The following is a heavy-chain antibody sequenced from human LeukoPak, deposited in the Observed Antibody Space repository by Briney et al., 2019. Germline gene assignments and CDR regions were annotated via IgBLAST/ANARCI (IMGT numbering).Heavy chain of an antibody. CDR1: GFTFSSYS. CDR3: ASPNCSSTSCYSDGAFDI. CDR2: ISSSSSTI. D-gene: IGHD2-2*02. J-gene: IGHJ3*02. Sequence: GGSLRLSCAASGFTFSSYSMNWVRQAPGKGLEWVSYISSSSSTIYYADSVKGRFTISRDNAKNSLYLQMNSLRAEDTAVYYCASPNCSSTSCYSDGAFDIWGQGTMVTVSS. V-gene: IGHV3-48*01.